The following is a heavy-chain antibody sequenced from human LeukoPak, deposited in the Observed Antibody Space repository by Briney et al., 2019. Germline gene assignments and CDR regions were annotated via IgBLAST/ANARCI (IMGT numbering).Heavy chain of an antibody. CDR1: GGTFSSYA. Sequence: SVKVSCKASGGTFSSYAISWVRQAPGQGLEWMGRIIPIFGTANYAQKFQGRVTITTDESTSTAYMELSSLRSEDTAVCYCARTYYYDINWFDPWGQGTLVTVS. CDR3: ARTYYYDINWFDP. V-gene: IGHV1-69*05. D-gene: IGHD3-22*01. CDR2: IIPIFGTA. J-gene: IGHJ5*02.